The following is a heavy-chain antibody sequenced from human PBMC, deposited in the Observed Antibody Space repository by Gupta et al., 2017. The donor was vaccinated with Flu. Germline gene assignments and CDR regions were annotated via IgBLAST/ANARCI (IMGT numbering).Heavy chain of an antibody. D-gene: IGHD6-13*01. V-gene: IGHV4-4*07. CDR3: ARAAVDTADFDY. Sequence: QVQLQESGPGLVKPSETLSLTCTVSGGSISSYYLSWIRQPAGKGLDWIGRISTSGSTNYNPSLKSRVTMSVDTSKNQFSLNLRSVTAADTAVYYCARAAVDTADFDYWGQGTLVTVSS. CDR2: ISTSGST. J-gene: IGHJ4*02. CDR1: GGSISSYY.